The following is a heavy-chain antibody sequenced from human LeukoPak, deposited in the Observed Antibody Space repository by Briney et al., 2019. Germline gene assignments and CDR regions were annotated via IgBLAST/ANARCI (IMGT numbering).Heavy chain of an antibody. D-gene: IGHD6-13*01. CDR1: GFPFSSYA. J-gene: IGHJ6*02. V-gene: IGHV3-23*01. CDR2: IGSSGGST. Sequence: GGSLRLSCEVSGFPFSSYAMSWVRQAPGRGLEWVSVIGSSGGSTYYGDSVKGRFTISRDNSKSTLYLQMNSLRAEDTAVYYCARQHHYYYYGMDVWGQGTTVTVSS. CDR3: ARQHHYYYYGMDV.